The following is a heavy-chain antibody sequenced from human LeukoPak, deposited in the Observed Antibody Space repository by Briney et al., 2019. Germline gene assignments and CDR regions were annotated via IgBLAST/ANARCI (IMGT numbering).Heavy chain of an antibody. V-gene: IGHV3-21*01. CDR1: GFTFSSYS. CDR3: ARWGLSGSYYGGFDY. J-gene: IGHJ4*02. Sequence: PGGSLRLSCAASGFTFSSYSMNWVRQAPGKGLEWVSSISSSSSYIYYADSVKGRFTISRDNAKNSPYLQMNSLRAEDTAVYYCARWGLSGSYYGGFDYWGQGTLVTVSS. CDR2: ISSSSSYI. D-gene: IGHD1-26*01.